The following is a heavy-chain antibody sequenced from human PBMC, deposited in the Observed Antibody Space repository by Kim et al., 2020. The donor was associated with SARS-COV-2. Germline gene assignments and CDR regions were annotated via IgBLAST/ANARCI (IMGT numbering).Heavy chain of an antibody. J-gene: IGHJ4*02. Sequence: APELQGRVTITADESTSTAYMELSSLRSEDTAVYYCARDADCGGDCYLDYWGQGTLVTVSS. D-gene: IGHD2-21*01. CDR3: ARDADCGGDCYLDY. V-gene: IGHV1-69*01.